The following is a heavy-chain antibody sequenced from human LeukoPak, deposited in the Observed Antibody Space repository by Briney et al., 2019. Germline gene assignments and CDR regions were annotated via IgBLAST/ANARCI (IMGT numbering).Heavy chain of an antibody. D-gene: IGHD3-22*01. Sequence: ASVKVSCKASGYTFTSYAIHWVRQAPGQRLEWVGWINAGTGNTKYSQKFQGRVTITSDTSASTAYMELSSLRSEDTAVYYCARRPDDYDSTTTRYLIYWGQGTLVTVSS. V-gene: IGHV1-3*01. CDR1: GYTFTSYA. CDR3: ARRPDDYDSTTTRYLIY. CDR2: INAGTGNT. J-gene: IGHJ4*02.